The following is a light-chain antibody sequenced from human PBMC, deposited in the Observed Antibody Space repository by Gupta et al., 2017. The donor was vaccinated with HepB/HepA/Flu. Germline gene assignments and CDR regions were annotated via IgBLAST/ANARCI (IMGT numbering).Light chain of an antibody. Sequence: DIQMTQSPSSLPASVGDRVIITCRASQSISNYLHWYQQKPGKAPKLLIYAAFSLQSGVPSRFSGSASGTDFTLTISSLQPEDFATYSCQQSYNTPWTFGQGTKVDIK. J-gene: IGKJ1*01. V-gene: IGKV1-39*01. CDR1: QSISNY. CDR2: AAF. CDR3: QQSYNTPWT.